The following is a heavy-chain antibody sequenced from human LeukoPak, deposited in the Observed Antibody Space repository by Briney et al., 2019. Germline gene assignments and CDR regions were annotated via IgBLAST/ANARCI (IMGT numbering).Heavy chain of an antibody. CDR3: ARDIVVVPAANYGYWFDP. V-gene: IGHV1-3*01. J-gene: IGHJ5*02. D-gene: IGHD2-2*01. Sequence: KFQGRVTITRDTSASTAYMELSSLRSEDTAVYYCARDIVVVPAANYGYWFDPWGQGTLVTVSS.